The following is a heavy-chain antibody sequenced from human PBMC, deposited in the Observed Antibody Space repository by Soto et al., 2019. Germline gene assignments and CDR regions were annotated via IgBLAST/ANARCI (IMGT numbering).Heavy chain of an antibody. Sequence: ASVKVSCKTSGYTFIAYYIHWVRQAPGQGLEWIGWSNPNSGGAKYAPKFQGRVTLTRDTSISTVYMELTRLTSDDTAIYYCARSPDSLSLVHYWGQGTLVTVSS. CDR2: SNPNSGGA. CDR3: ARSPDSLSLVHY. J-gene: IGHJ4*02. V-gene: IGHV1-2*02. CDR1: GYTFIAYY. D-gene: IGHD3-9*01.